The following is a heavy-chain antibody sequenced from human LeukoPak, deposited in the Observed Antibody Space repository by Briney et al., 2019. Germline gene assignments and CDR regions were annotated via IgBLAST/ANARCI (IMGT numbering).Heavy chain of an antibody. V-gene: IGHV3-21*01. CDR2: ISSSSSYI. D-gene: IGHD2-21*02. J-gene: IGHJ6*02. CDR3: ARDSLLAYCGGDCYSGYYGMDV. Sequence: GGSLRLSCAASGFTFSSYSMNWVRQAPGKGLEWVSSISSSSSYIYYADSVKRRFTISRDNAKNSLYLQMNSLRAEDTAVYYCARDSLLAYCGGDCYSGYYGMDVWGQGTTVTVSS. CDR1: GFTFSSYS.